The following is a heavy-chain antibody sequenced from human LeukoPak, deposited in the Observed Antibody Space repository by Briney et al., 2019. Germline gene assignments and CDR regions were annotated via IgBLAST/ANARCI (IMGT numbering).Heavy chain of an antibody. CDR1: GFTFRDYT. V-gene: IGHV3-30-3*01. J-gene: IGHJ4*02. D-gene: IGHD1-26*01. CDR3: ARGGRAYYFDY. Sequence: GGSLRLSCTASGFTFRDYTINWVRQAPGKGLEWVAVISYDGSNKYYADSVKGRFTISRDNSKNTLYLQMNSLRAEDTAVYYCARGGRAYYFDYWGQGTLVTVSS. CDR2: ISYDGSNK.